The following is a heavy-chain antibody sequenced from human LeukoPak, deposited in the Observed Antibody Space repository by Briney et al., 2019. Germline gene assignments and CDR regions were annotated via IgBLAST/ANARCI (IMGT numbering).Heavy chain of an antibody. D-gene: IGHD6-13*01. CDR1: GYTFTSYA. V-gene: IGHV7-4-1*02. CDR3: VRARIVYSSSWYTGREYFQH. J-gene: IGHJ1*01. Sequence: ASVKVSCKASGYTFTSYAMNWVRQAPGQGLEWMGWINTNTGNPTYAQGFTGRFVFSLDTSVSTAYLQISSLKAEDTAVYYCVRARIVYSSSWYTGREYFQHWGQGTLVTVSS. CDR2: INTNTGNP.